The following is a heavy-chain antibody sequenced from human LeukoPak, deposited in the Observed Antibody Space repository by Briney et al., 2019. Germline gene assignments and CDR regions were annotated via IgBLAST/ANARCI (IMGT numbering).Heavy chain of an antibody. D-gene: IGHD2/OR15-2a*01. CDR3: ARLLWLGHDAFDI. V-gene: IGHV6-1*01. Sequence: SQTLSLTCAISGDSVSTNSAAWNWIRQSPSRGLEWLGRTYYRSKWYNEYALSVKSRITINADTSKNQLSLQLNSVTPEDTAVYYCARLLWLGHDAFDIWGQGTMVTVSS. J-gene: IGHJ3*02. CDR2: TYYRSKWYN. CDR1: GDSVSTNSAA.